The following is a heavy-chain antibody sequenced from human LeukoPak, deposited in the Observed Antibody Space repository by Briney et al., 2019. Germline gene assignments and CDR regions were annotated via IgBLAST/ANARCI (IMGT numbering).Heavy chain of an antibody. Sequence: GGSLRLSCAVSGFTFSSHWMRWVRHAPGKGLVWVSHIKNDGTSTNYAGSVKGRFTISRDNAKNTLFLQMNSLRAEDTAVYYCARDGLPAAADHWGQGTLVTVSS. CDR1: GFTFSSHW. V-gene: IGHV3-74*01. CDR3: ARDGLPAAADH. J-gene: IGHJ4*02. D-gene: IGHD2-2*01. CDR2: IKNDGTST.